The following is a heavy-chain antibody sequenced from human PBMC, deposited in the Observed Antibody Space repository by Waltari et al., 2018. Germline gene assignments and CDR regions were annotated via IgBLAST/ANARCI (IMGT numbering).Heavy chain of an antibody. CDR2: VDPEDGET. D-gene: IGHD1-1*01. V-gene: IGHV1-69-2*01. J-gene: IGHJ6*03. CDR1: GYTFTDNY. Sequence: EVQLVQSGAEVKKPGDTVKISCKASGYTFTDNYMHWVQQAPGKGLEWMGRVDPEDGETIYAEKFQGRVTITADTSTDTAYMELSSLRSEDTAVYYCATATGTTSYYYYYMDVWGKGTTVTVSS. CDR3: ATATGTTSYYYYYMDV.